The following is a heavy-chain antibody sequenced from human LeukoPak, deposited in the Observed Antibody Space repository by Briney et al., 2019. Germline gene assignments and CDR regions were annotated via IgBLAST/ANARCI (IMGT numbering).Heavy chain of an antibody. D-gene: IGHD1-26*01. CDR1: GDSMSSGNYY. Sequence: SETLSLTCTVSGDSMSSGNYYRSWIRQPAGKGLEWIGRMYTSGSTNYNPSLKSRVIISVDTSKNQFSLQLNSVTAADTAVYYCARGVGTTNFDYWGQGTLVTVSS. CDR3: ARGVGTTNFDY. J-gene: IGHJ4*02. CDR2: MYTSGST. V-gene: IGHV4-61*02.